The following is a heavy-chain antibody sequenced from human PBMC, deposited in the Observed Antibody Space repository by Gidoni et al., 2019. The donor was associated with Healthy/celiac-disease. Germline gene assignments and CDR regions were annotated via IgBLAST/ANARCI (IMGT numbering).Heavy chain of an antibody. Sequence: QLQLQESGPGLVKPSETLSLTCTVSGGSISSSSYYWGWIRQPPGKGLEWIGSIYYSGSTYYNPSLKRRVTISVDTSKNQFSLKLSSVTAADTAVYYCARGQWLVGGGFDPWGQGTLVTVSS. J-gene: IGHJ5*02. CDR3: ARGQWLVGGGFDP. V-gene: IGHV4-39*01. CDR2: IYYSGST. D-gene: IGHD6-19*01. CDR1: GGSISSSSYY.